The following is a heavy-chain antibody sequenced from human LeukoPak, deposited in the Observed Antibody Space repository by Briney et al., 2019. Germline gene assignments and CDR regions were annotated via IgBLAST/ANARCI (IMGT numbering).Heavy chain of an antibody. D-gene: IGHD2-15*01. CDR2: IDWDDNK. CDR3: ARTPRGTCYDY. Sequence: SGPTLVSPTQTLTLTCTFSGFSLTTNGMRVSWVRQTPGKALEWLARIDWDDNKFYSTSLKTRLTISKDTSRNQVVLTMTNMDPVDTATYYCARTPRGTCYDYWGQGTLVTVSS. CDR1: GFSLTTNGMR. J-gene: IGHJ4*02. V-gene: IGHV2-70*04.